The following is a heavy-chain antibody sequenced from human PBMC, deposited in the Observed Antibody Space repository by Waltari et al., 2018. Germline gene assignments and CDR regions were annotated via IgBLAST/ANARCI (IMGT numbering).Heavy chain of an antibody. J-gene: IGHJ4*02. CDR1: GFSFGGDG. Sequence: QVHLVESGGGVVQPGRSLRVSCAASGFSFGGDGLHWVRQARGRGLEWVAVLWYDGRNKYYEDSVKGRFTISRDNSYNTMYLQMDSLRAEDTAVYYCARDQGGYFDYWGQGTLVTVSS. D-gene: IGHD3-16*01. V-gene: IGHV3-33*01. CDR2: LWYDGRNK. CDR3: ARDQGGYFDY.